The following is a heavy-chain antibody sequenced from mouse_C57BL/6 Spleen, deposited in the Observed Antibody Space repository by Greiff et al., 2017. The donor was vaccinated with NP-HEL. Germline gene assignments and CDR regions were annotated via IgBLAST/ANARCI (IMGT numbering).Heavy chain of an antibody. V-gene: IGHV7-3*01. CDR3: ARYDGNYEYYFDY. Sequence: EVQVVESGGGLVQPGGSLSLSCAASGFTFTDYYMSWVRQPPGKALEWLGFIRNKANGYTTEYSASVKGRFTISRDNSQSILYLQMNALRAEDSATYYCARYDGNYEYYFDYWGQGTTLTVSS. CDR2: IRNKANGYTT. J-gene: IGHJ2*01. CDR1: GFTFTDYY. D-gene: IGHD2-1*01.